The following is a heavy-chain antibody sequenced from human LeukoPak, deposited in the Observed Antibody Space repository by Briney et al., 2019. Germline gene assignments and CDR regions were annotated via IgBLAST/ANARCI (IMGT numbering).Heavy chain of an antibody. D-gene: IGHD2-15*01. CDR3: ARGRGGD. CDR1: GVTVCGDF. J-gene: IGHJ4*02. CDR2: ISSDAIT. V-gene: IGHV3-53*01. Sequence: PGGSLRLSCAASGVTVCGDFMGWVRQAPGEGLEWVSLISSDAITYYADSVKGRFTISRDNSKNTLYLQMNSLRAEDTAFYYCARGRGGDWGQGALVTVSS.